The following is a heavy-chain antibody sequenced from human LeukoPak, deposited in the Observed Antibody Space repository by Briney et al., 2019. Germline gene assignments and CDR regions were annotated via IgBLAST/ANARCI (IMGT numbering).Heavy chain of an antibody. V-gene: IGHV1-2*02. J-gene: IGHJ5*02. D-gene: IGHD2-8*01. CDR2: INPNSGGT. Sequence: QGLEWMVLINPNSGGTNYAQKFQGRVTMTRDTSISTAYMELSRLRSDDTAVYYCARDLMVPWGQGTLVTVSS. CDR3: ARDLMVP.